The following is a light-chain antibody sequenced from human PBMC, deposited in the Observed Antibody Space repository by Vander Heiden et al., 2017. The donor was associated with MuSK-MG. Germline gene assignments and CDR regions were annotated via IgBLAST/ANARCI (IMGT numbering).Light chain of an antibody. V-gene: IGLV3-1*01. CDR3: QAGDSSTEDVL. J-gene: IGLJ2*01. Sequence: SFDLTQPPSFSVSPGQTASITCSGATLGDKFASWDQQKQGQAPVLVIYQDNKRPAGIPERCSGANYGNTATITISGSQAMDEADYYCQAGDSSTEDVLFGGGTKRTFL. CDR2: QDN. CDR1: TLGDKF.